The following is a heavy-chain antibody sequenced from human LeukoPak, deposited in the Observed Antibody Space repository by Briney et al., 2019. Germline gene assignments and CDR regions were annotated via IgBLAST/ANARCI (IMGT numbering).Heavy chain of an antibody. J-gene: IGHJ4*02. Sequence: VGSLILSCAVSGFTFSDSYMTWLRQAPGQGLESLSYISPSGTDISYADSVKGRFTISRDNAKNSLYLQMNNLRADDTAVYYCTRDPRHLDYWGQGTLVTVSS. V-gene: IGHV3-11*01. CDR1: GFTFSDSY. CDR2: ISPSGTDI. CDR3: TRDPRHLDY.